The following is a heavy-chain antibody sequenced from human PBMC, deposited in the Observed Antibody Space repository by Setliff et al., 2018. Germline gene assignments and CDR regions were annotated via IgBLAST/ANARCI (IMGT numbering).Heavy chain of an antibody. CDR3: ASEKWGMGYIDF. CDR2: IIPILGIA. CDR1: GGTFSSYA. J-gene: IGHJ4*02. D-gene: IGHD3-16*01. V-gene: IGHV1-69*10. Sequence: SVKVSCKASGGTFSSYAISWVRQAPGQGLEWMGGIIPILGIANYAQKFQGRVTITADKSTSTAYMELSSLRSEDTAVYYCASEKWGMGYIDFWGQGTLVTVSS.